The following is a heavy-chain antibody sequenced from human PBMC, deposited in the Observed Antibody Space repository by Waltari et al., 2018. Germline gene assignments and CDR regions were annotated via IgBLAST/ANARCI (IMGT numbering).Heavy chain of an antibody. Sequence: DVQLVQSGAEAHNSGASPKLSCMGSGYPFNTYCIGWVRQMPGKGLEWMGIIYPGDSDTRYSPSFQGQVTISADKSISTAYLQWGSLKASDTAMYYCARQLDNGGPYFFDYWGQGTLVTVSS. CDR1: GYPFNTYC. V-gene: IGHV5-51*01. J-gene: IGHJ4*02. D-gene: IGHD2-2*03. CDR3: ARQLDNGGPYFFDY. CDR2: IYPGDSDT.